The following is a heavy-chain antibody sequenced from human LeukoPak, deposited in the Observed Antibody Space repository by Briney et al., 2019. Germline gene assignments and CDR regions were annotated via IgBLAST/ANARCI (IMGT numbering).Heavy chain of an antibody. CDR1: GGSFSGYY. J-gene: IGHJ4*02. Sequence: SETLSLTCAVYGGSFSGYYWSWIRQPPGKGLEWIGEINRSGSTNYNPSLKSRVTISVDTSKNQFSLKLSSVTAADTAVYYCARVYSNPYYFDYWGQGTLVTVSS. D-gene: IGHD4-11*01. V-gene: IGHV4-34*01. CDR2: INRSGST. CDR3: ARVYSNPYYFDY.